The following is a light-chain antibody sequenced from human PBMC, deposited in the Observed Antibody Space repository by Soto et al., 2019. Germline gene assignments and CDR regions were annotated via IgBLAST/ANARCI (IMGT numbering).Light chain of an antibody. CDR2: DVS. Sequence: DIQMTQSPSTLSASIGERVTITCRASQTVGNWLAWYQQKPGKAPKLLIYDVSNLESGVPSRFSGSGSGTEFSLSISSLQPDDFASYYCQQNDSYSWTFGQGTKVDIK. CDR1: QTVGNW. V-gene: IGKV1-5*01. CDR3: QQNDSYSWT. J-gene: IGKJ1*01.